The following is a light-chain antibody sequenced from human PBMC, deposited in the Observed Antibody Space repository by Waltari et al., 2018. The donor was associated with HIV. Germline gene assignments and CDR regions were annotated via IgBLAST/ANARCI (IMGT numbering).Light chain of an antibody. J-gene: IGLJ2*01. V-gene: IGLV2-8*01. CDR2: EVT. CDR3: SSYAGSNNLI. Sequence: QSALTQPLSASGSPGQSVTISCPGTSTAVGGSDYLSWYQQHPGKAPKLMLYEVTKRPSGVPDRFSGSKSGNTASLTVSGLQTEDEADYYCSSYAGSNNLIFGGGTKLTVL. CDR1: STAVGGSDY.